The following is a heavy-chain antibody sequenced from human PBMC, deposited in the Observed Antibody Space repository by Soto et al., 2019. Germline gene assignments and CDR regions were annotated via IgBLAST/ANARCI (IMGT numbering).Heavy chain of an antibody. Sequence: EVQLLESGGGLVQPGGSLRLSCAASGFTFRSYAMNCVRQAPGKGLEWVSAISGSAGSTYYADSVKGRFTISRDTSKNTLYLQMNSLRAEDTAVYYCAKGNSWSPALVLDIWGQGTMVTVSS. CDR2: ISGSAGST. CDR1: GFTFRSYA. CDR3: AKGNSWSPALVLDI. D-gene: IGHD1-7*01. V-gene: IGHV3-23*01. J-gene: IGHJ3*02.